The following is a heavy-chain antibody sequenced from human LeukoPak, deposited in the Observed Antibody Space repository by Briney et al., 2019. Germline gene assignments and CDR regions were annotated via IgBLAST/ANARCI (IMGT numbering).Heavy chain of an antibody. J-gene: IGHJ4*02. V-gene: IGHV3-7*03. D-gene: IGHD3-9*01. CDR2: INQDGSAK. CDR1: GFTVSSNY. CDR3: ARGLIF. Sequence: GGSLRLSCAASGFTVSSNYMSWVRQAPGKGLEWVGNINQDGSAKYYVDSVKGRFTISRDNAKNSLYLQMDSLRAEDTAVYYCARGLIFWGQGTLVTVSS.